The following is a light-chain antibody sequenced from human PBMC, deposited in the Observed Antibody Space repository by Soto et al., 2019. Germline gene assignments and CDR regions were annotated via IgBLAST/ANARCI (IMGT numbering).Light chain of an antibody. CDR3: QSFGSSLSGYV. CDR2: GNS. J-gene: IGLJ1*01. V-gene: IGLV1-40*01. Sequence: SVLTQPPSVSGAPGQRVTISCTGSSSNIGAGYDVHWYQQVPGTAPKLLIYGNSNRPSGVPDRFSGSKSGTSASLAITGLQAEDEADYYCQSFGSSLSGYVFGTGTKVT. CDR1: SSNIGAGYD.